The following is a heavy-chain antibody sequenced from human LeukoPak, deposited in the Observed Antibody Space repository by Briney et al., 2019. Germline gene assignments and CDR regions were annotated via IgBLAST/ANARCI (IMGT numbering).Heavy chain of an antibody. CDR1: GFTFSGYE. J-gene: IGHJ4*02. CDR3: ARDNYDSSGPYYFDY. V-gene: IGHV3-48*03. D-gene: IGHD3-22*01. CDR2: ISSSGSTI. Sequence: PGGSLRLSCAASGFTFSGYEMNWVREAPGKGLEWVSYISSSGSTIYYAGSVKGRFTISRDHAKNSLYLQMNSLRAEDTAVYYCARDNYDSSGPYYFDYWGQGTLVTVSS.